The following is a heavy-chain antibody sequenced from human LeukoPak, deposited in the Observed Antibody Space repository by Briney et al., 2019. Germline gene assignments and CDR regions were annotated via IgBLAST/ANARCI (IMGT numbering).Heavy chain of an antibody. CDR2: INPNSGGT. CDR1: GYTLTGYY. D-gene: IGHD6-6*01. J-gene: IGHJ3*02. Sequence: ASVKVSCKASGYTLTGYYMHWVRQAPGQGLEWMGWINPNSGGTNYAQKFQGRVTMTRDTSISTAYMELSRLRSDDTAVYYCARVVSSSVPFDAFVIWGQGTMVTVSS. V-gene: IGHV1-2*02. CDR3: ARVVSSSVPFDAFVI.